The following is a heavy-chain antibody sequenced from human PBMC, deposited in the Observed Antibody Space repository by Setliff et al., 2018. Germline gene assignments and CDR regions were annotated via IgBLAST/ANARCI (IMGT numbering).Heavy chain of an antibody. Sequence: GASVKVSCKASGYSFTGYYMHWGRQAPGQGLEWMGIIHTGGGSASYAQKFQGRVAMTSDTSTSTVYMEVNGVRSDDTAIYYCARGGMAAAGRKGVFEYWGQGTQVTVSS. J-gene: IGHJ4*02. D-gene: IGHD6-13*01. V-gene: IGHV1-46*01. CDR2: IHTGGGSA. CDR3: ARGGMAAAGRKGVFEY. CDR1: GYSFTGYY.